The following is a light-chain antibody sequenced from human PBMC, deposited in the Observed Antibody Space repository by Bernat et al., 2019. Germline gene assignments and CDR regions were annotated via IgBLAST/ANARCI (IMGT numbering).Light chain of an antibody. Sequence: DIQLTQSPSFLSASVGDRITITCRASQDISSSLVWYQQKPGSVPKLLIYAASTLQSEVPSRFSGSGSGTDYTLTISTLHPDDFATYYCQQLNIYPSTFGQGTKLAI. CDR3: QQLNIYPST. CDR1: QDISSS. J-gene: IGKJ2*01. CDR2: AAS. V-gene: IGKV1-9*01.